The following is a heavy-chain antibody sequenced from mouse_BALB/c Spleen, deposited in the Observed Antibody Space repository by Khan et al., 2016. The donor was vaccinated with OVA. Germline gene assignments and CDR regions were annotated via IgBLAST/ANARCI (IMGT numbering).Heavy chain of an antibody. CDR3: ARLEDI. CDR2: IWAGGST. D-gene: IGHD1-3*01. V-gene: IGHV2-9*02. Sequence: QVQLKESGPGLVAPSQSLSITCTVSGFSLTSYGVHWVRQPPGKGLEWLGVIWAGGSTHYNSALMSRLSISQDNSKSQVFLKMNRLQTDDTAMYYCARLEDIWGQGTTLTVSS. J-gene: IGHJ2*01. CDR1: GFSLTSYG.